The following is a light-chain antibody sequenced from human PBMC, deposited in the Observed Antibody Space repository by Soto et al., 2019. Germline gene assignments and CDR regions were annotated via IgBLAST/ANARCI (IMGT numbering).Light chain of an antibody. CDR2: EVS. V-gene: IGLV2-14*01. CDR1: SIDIAPYNY. Sequence: QSVLTQPASVSGSPGQSLTISCTGTSIDIAPYNYVSWYQQHPGKAPKLIIYEVSYRPSGISNRFSGSKSGNTASLTISGLQAEAEADYYCSSYTSSTNYVLGNGTKVT. CDR3: SSYTSSTNYV. J-gene: IGLJ1*01.